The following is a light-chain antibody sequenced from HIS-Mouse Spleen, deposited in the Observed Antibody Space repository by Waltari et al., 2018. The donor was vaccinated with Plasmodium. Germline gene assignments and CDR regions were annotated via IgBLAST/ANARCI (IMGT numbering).Light chain of an antibody. V-gene: IGKV3-20*01. Sequence: EIVLPQSPGPLSLSPGERATHSCRASQSVSSSYLAWYQQKPGQAPRLLIYGASSRATGIPDRFSGSGSGTDFTLTISRLEPEDFAVYYCQQYGSSPYTFGQGTKLEIK. CDR1: QSVSSSY. CDR2: GAS. CDR3: QQYGSSPYT. J-gene: IGKJ2*01.